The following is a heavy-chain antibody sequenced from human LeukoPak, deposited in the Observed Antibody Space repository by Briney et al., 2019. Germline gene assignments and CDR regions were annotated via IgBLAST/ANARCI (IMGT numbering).Heavy chain of an antibody. CDR2: IYYSGST. Sequence: PSETLSLTCTVSGGSISSYYWSWIRQPPGKGLEWIGYIYYSGSTNYNPSLKSRVTISVDTSKNQFSLKLSSVTAADTAVYYCARHKGSSWLDAFDIWGQGTMVTVSS. V-gene: IGHV4-59*01. CDR1: GGSISSYY. J-gene: IGHJ3*02. CDR3: ARHKGSSWLDAFDI. D-gene: IGHD6-13*01.